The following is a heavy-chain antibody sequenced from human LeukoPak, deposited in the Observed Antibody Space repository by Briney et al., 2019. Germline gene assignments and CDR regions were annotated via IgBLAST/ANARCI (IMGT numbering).Heavy chain of an antibody. CDR3: AKDLDSYGYIGYYFDY. CDR2: ISWNSGSI. J-gene: IGHJ4*02. D-gene: IGHD5-18*01. CDR1: GFTFDDYA. V-gene: IGHV3-9*01. Sequence: PGGSLRLSCAASGFTFDDYAMHWVRQAPGKGLEWVSGISWNSGSIGYADSVKGRFTISRDNSKNTLYLQMNSLRAEDTAVYYCAKDLDSYGYIGYYFDYWGQGTLVTVSS.